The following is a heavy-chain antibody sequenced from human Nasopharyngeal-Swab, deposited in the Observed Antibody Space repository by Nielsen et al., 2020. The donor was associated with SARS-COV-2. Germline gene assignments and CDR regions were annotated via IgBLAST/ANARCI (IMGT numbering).Heavy chain of an antibody. V-gene: IGHV3-33*08. J-gene: IGHJ6*02. CDR2: IWDDGSNK. Sequence: GGSLRLSCAASGFTFSSYPMHWVPQAPGQGLEWVAVIWDDGSNKYYADAVKGRFTISRDNSKNTLYLQMNSLRAEDTAVYYCASMLLGVYGMDVWGQGTTVTVSS. CDR3: ASMLLGVYGMDV. CDR1: GFTFSSYP. D-gene: IGHD2-8*01.